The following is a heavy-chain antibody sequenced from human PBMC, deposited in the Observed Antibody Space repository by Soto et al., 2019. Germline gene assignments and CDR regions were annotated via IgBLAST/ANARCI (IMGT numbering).Heavy chain of an antibody. D-gene: IGHD2-2*01. Sequence: ASVKVSCKASGYTFTSYDINWVRQATGQGLEWMGWMNPNSGNTGYAQKFQGRVTMTRNTSISTAYMELSSLRSEDTAVYYCARARRYCSSTSCDNWFDPWGQGTLVTVS. CDR1: GYTFTSYD. CDR2: MNPNSGNT. J-gene: IGHJ5*02. V-gene: IGHV1-8*01. CDR3: ARARRYCSSTSCDNWFDP.